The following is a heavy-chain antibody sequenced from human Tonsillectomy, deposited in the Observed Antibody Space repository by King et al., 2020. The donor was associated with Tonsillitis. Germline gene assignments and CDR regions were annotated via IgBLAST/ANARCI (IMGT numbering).Heavy chain of an antibody. Sequence: VQLVESGGGLVQPGGSLRLSCAASGFTFSSYWMTWVRQAPGKGLEWVANIKQDGSESYYVDSVKGRFTISRDNAKNSLYLQLNSLRAEDTAVYYCASDIPAMSKGPLDYWGQGTLVTVSS. CDR1: GFTFSSYW. CDR2: IKQDGSES. J-gene: IGHJ4*02. V-gene: IGHV3-7*03. CDR3: ASDIPAMSKGPLDY. D-gene: IGHD4-11*01.